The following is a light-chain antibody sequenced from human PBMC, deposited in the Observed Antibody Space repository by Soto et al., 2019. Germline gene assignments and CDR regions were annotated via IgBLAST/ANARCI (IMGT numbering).Light chain of an antibody. CDR3: GSWDDSLKGQV. Sequence: QPVLTQPPSASGTPGQRVTISCSGSSSNIGTNTVNWYQHLPGTAPKLLMYSNDQRPSGVPARFSGSKSGTSASLAISGLQSEYEADYYCGSWDDSLKGQVFGGGTKLTVL. CDR2: SND. V-gene: IGLV1-44*01. CDR1: SSNIGTNT. J-gene: IGLJ3*02.